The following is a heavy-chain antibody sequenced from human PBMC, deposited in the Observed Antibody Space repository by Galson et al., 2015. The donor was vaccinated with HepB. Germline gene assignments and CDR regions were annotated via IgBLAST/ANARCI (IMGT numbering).Heavy chain of an antibody. CDR3: AKGADYYGPADFEI. D-gene: IGHD3-10*01. V-gene: IGHV1-24*01. Sequence: SVKVSCKVFGDTLSEISMHWVRHRPGKGLEWLGGFDPEDGETTYSQKFRARLTVTEDSSTNTAYMALSTLTSDDTATYFCAKGADYYGPADFEIWGQGTLVTVSS. J-gene: IGHJ4*02. CDR1: GDTLSEIS. CDR2: FDPEDGET.